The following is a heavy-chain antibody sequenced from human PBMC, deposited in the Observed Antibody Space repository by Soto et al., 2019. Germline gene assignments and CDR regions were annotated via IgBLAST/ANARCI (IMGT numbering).Heavy chain of an antibody. V-gene: IGHV3-23*01. CDR2: ISGSGGST. CDR3: ANDIFGVDIEVVAATQDAYDI. D-gene: IGHD2-15*01. Sequence: GGSLRLSCAASGFTFSSYAMRWVRQAPGKGLEWVSAISGSGGSTYYADSVKGRFTISRDNSKNTLYLQMNSLRAEDTAVYYCANDIFGVDIEVVAATQDAYDIWGQGTTVTV. CDR1: GFTFSSYA. J-gene: IGHJ3*02.